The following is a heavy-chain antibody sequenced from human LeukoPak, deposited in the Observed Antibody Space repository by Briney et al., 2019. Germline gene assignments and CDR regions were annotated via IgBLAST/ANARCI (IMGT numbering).Heavy chain of an antibody. CDR3: ARGKVVHLDYYFDY. D-gene: IGHD1-1*01. CDR1: GYSISSGYY. V-gene: IGHV4-38-2*01. J-gene: IGHJ4*02. Sequence: NPSETLSLTCAVSGYSISSGYYWGWIRQPPGKWLEWIGSIYHSGSTYYNPSLKSRVTISVDTSKNQFSLKLSSVTAADTAVYYCARGKVVHLDYYFDYWGQGTLVTVSS. CDR2: IYHSGST.